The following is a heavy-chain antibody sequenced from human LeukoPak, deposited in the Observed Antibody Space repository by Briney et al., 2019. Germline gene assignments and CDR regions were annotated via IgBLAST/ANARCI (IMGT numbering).Heavy chain of an antibody. Sequence: GASVKVSCKASGYTFTSYGISWVRQAPGQGLEWMGWISAYNGNTNYAQKPQGRVTMTTDTSTSTAYMELRSLRSDDTAVYYCARDGSSSSSVYYYYGMDVWGQGTTVTVSS. CDR2: ISAYNGNT. CDR3: ARDGSSSSSVYYYYGMDV. CDR1: GYTFTSYG. V-gene: IGHV1-18*01. J-gene: IGHJ6*02. D-gene: IGHD6-6*01.